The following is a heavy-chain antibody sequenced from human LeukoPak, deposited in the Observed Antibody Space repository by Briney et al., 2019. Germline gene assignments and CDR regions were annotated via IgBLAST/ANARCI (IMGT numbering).Heavy chain of an antibody. Sequence: PGGSLSLSCAASGFTFSSYSMNWVRQAPGKGLEWVSSISSSSSYIYYADSVKGRFTISRDNAKNSLYLQMNSLRAEDTAVYYCASYYGDYVGGMDVWGQGTTVTVSS. CDR1: GFTFSSYS. D-gene: IGHD4-17*01. J-gene: IGHJ6*02. V-gene: IGHV3-21*01. CDR3: ASYYGDYVGGMDV. CDR2: ISSSSSYI.